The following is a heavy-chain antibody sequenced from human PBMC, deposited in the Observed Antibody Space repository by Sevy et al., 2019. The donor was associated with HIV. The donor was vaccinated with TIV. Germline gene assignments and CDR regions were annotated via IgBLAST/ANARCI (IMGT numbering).Heavy chain of an antibody. V-gene: IGHV1-8*01. CDR3: AREGFHYYGMDV. CDR1: GYTFTSYD. Sequence: ASVKVSCKASGYTFTSYDINWVRQAPGQGLEWMGWMNPNSGNTGYAQKFQGRVTMTRNTSISTAYMELSSLRSEDTAVYYCAREGFHYYGMDVWGQGTTVTVSS. CDR2: MNPNSGNT. J-gene: IGHJ6*02. D-gene: IGHD3-10*01.